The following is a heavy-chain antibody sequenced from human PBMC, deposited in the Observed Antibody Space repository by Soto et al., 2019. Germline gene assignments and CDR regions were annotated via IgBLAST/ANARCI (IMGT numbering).Heavy chain of an antibody. CDR2: ISYDGSNK. V-gene: IGHV3-30-3*01. Sequence: QVQLVESGGGVVQPGRSLRLSCAASGFTFSSYAMHWVRQAPGKGLEWVAVISYDGSNKYYADSVKGRFTISRDNSKSTLYLQMNSLRAEYTAVYYCARAPRGYYYGSGSYYNFDYWGQGTLVTVSS. CDR1: GFTFSSYA. CDR3: ARAPRGYYYGSGSYYNFDY. D-gene: IGHD3-10*01. J-gene: IGHJ4*02.